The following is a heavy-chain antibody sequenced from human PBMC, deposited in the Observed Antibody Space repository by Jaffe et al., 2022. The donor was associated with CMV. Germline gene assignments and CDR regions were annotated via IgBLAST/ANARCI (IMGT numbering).Heavy chain of an antibody. V-gene: IGHV4-34*01. CDR3: ARGLGYYGSGSSPYYMDV. Sequence: QVQLQQWGAGLLKPSETLSLTCAVYGGSFSGYYWSWIRQPPGKGLEWIGEINHSGSTNYNPSLKSRVTISVDTSKNQFSLKLSSVTAADTAVYYCARGLGYYGSGSSPYYMDVWGKGTTVTVSS. D-gene: IGHD3-10*01. CDR1: GGSFSGYY. J-gene: IGHJ6*03. CDR2: INHSGST.